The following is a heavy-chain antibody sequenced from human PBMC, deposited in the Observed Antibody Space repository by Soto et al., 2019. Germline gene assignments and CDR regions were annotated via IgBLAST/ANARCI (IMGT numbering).Heavy chain of an antibody. Sequence: ASVKVSCKASGGTFSSYAISWVRQAPGHGLEWMGGIIPIYGTTNYAQKFQDRVTITADESTSTAYMELSSLRSEDTAVYYCARDLGGCSAGSCRYNWFDPWGQGTLVTVSS. CDR3: ARDLGGCSAGSCRYNWFDP. CDR1: GGTFSSYA. J-gene: IGHJ5*02. CDR2: IIPIYGTT. D-gene: IGHD2-15*01. V-gene: IGHV1-69*13.